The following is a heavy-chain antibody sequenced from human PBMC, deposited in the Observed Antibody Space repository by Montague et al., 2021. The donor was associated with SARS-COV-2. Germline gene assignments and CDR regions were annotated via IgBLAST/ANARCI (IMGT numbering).Heavy chain of an antibody. CDR2: ISEIGST. V-gene: IGHV4-59*01. Sequence: SETLSLTCTVSGGSINNYYWGWIRQPPGKALEYIAYISEIGSTHRNPALKSRVTISVDPSRNRFYLDVNSVTAADTAVYYCERLQGGRRLMDYWGQGTLVTDPS. CDR3: ERLQGGRRLMDY. D-gene: IGHD3-10*01. CDR1: GGSINNYY. J-gene: IGHJ4*02.